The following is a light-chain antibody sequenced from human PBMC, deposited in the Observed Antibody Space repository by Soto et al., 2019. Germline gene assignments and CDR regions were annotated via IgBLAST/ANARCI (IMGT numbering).Light chain of an antibody. CDR2: ETS. V-gene: IGKV3-11*01. CDR1: QSVDTM. J-gene: IGKJ2*01. CDR3: QVRSDWPPFKYT. Sequence: EIVLTQSPATLSLSAGERVTLSCRSSQSVDTMVAWYQQQVGRTPRLLIYETSSRATGVPARFSGSGSGTDFTLTISRLEPEDFAIYFCQVRSDWPPFKYTFGQGXXLEVK.